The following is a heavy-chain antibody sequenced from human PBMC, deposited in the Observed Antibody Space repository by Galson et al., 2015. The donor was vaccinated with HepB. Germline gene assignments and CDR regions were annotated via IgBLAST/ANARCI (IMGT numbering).Heavy chain of an antibody. CDR1: GSSFTTYR. CDR3: ARHSGGLDY. CDR2: IYPGDSDI. V-gene: IGHV5-51*01. D-gene: IGHD3-16*01. Sequence: QSGAEVTKPGESLKISCTGSGSSFTTYRIGWVRQMPGKGLEWMGIIYPGDSDIRYSPSFQGQVTISADESISTAYLQWSSLKASDTAVYYCARHSGGLDYWGQGTLVTVSS. J-gene: IGHJ4*02.